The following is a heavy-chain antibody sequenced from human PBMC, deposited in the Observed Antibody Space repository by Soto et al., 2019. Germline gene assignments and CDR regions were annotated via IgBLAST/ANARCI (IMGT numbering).Heavy chain of an antibody. CDR2: IYYSGST. J-gene: IGHJ3*02. CDR3: ARRGRGIAAAGTPHAFDI. Sequence: SETLSLTCTVSGGSISSYYWSWIRQPPGKGLEWIGYIYYSGSTNYNPSLKSRVTISVDTSKNQFSLKLSSVTAADTAVYYCARRGRGIAAAGTPHAFDIWGQGTMVTVSS. D-gene: IGHD6-13*01. CDR1: GGSISSYY. V-gene: IGHV4-59*01.